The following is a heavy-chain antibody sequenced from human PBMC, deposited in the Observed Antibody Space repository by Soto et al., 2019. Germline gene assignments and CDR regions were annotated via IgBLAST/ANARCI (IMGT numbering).Heavy chain of an antibody. CDR2: ISGSGGST. Sequence: EVQLLESGGGLVKPGGSLRLSCAASGFTFSSYAMSWVRQAPGKGLEWVSAISGSGGSTYYADSVKGRFTISRDISKNTLYLQMNSLRAEDTAVYYCAKSGLLTYYYGMDVWGQGTTVTVSS. V-gene: IGHV3-23*01. CDR1: GFTFSSYA. J-gene: IGHJ6*02. D-gene: IGHD2-15*01. CDR3: AKSGLLTYYYGMDV.